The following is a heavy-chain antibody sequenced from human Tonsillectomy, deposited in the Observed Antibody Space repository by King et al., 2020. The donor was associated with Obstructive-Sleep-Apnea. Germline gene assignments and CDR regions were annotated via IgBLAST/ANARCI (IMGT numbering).Heavy chain of an antibody. V-gene: IGHV3-30*04. CDR1: GFTFSVYA. CDR3: ARDNPDLNVLQGFGEGMDV. D-gene: IGHD3-10*01. J-gene: IGHJ6*02. CDR2: ISYDGSNE. Sequence: VQLVQSGGGVVQPGRSLRLSCAASGFTFSVYAVHWVRQAPGKGLEWVAVISYDGSNEYYADSVKGRFTISRDNSKNTLYLQMNSLRLEDTAVYFCARDNPDLNVLQGFGEGMDVWGQGTTVTVSS.